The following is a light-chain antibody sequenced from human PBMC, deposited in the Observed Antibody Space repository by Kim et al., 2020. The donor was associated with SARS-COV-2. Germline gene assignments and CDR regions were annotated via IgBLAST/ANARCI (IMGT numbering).Light chain of an antibody. CDR2: DAS. Sequence: EIVLTQSPATLSLSPGERVTLSCRASQSISTYLGWYQQKPGQAPRLLISDASNRATGIPARFSGSGSGTDFTLTISSLEPEDFAIYYCQQRSKWPLTFGQGTKVDIK. CDR3: QQRSKWPLT. V-gene: IGKV3-11*01. CDR1: QSISTY. J-gene: IGKJ4*01.